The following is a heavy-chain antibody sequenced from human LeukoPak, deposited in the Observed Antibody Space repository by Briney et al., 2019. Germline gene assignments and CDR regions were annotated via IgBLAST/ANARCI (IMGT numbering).Heavy chain of an antibody. J-gene: IGHJ4*02. V-gene: IGHV1-18*04. D-gene: IGHD3-10*01. CDR2: ISAYNGNT. CDR3: ARDGGQSNPPVRGLVDY. CDR1: GYTFTSYG. Sequence: ASVKVSCKASGYTFTSYGISWVRQAPGQGLDWMGWISAYNGNTNYAQKLQGRVTMTTDTSTSTAYMELRSLRSDDTAVYYCARDGGQSNPPVRGLVDYWGQGTLVTVSS.